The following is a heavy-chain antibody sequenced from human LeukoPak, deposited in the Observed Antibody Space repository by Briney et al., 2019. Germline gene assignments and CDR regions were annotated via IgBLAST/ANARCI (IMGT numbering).Heavy chain of an antibody. V-gene: IGHV1-2*02. J-gene: IGHJ6*02. CDR3: AHMAGGYYYYGMDV. Sequence: ASVKVSCKASGYTFTGYYMHWVRQAPGQGLEWMGWINPNSGGTNYAQKFQGSVTMTRDTSISTAYMELSRLRSDDTAVYYCAHMAGGYYYYGMDVWGQGTTVTVSS. CDR2: INPNSGGT. D-gene: IGHD6-19*01. CDR1: GYTFTGYY.